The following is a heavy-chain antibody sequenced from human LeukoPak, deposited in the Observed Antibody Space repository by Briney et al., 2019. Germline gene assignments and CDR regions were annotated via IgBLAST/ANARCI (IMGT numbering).Heavy chain of an antibody. V-gene: IGHV3-23*01. CDR2: ISASGGST. D-gene: IGHD2-8*02. J-gene: IGHJ4*02. Sequence: PGGSLRLSCAASGFTFSSYGMSWVRQAPGKGLEWVSAISASGGSTHYADSVKGRFTISRDNSKSTLSLQMNSLRAEDTAIYYCATYRQVLLPFESWGQGTLVTVSS. CDR1: GFTFSSYG. CDR3: ATYRQVLLPFES.